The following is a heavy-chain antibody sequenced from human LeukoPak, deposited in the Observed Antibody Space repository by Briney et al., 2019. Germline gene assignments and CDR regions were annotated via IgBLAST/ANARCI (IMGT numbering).Heavy chain of an antibody. D-gene: IGHD2-2*02. CDR2: ISSGGST. Sequence: GGSLRLSCAAAGFTFNNYAMSWVRQAPGKGLKWVSGISSGGSTYYADSVKGRFTISRDNSKNTLYLQMNSLRAEDTAVYYCARDNMATAIPTSDYWGQGTLVTVSS. CDR1: GFTFNNYA. J-gene: IGHJ4*02. CDR3: ARDNMATAIPTSDY. V-gene: IGHV3-23*01.